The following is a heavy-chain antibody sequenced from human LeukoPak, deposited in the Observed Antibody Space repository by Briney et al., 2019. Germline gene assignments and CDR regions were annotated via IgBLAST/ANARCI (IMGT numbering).Heavy chain of an antibody. J-gene: IGHJ4*02. D-gene: IGHD6-13*01. CDR2: ITCDGDRT. Sequence: GGSLRLSCAASEFTFSNFAMLWVRQAPGEGLEWVSAITCDGDRTYHAAAVKGRFTISRNNSKSTLYLQMNNLRVEDTALYYCAKGSAGSRPYYFDYWAQGTLVSVSS. V-gene: IGHV3-23*01. CDR1: EFTFSNFA. CDR3: AKGSAGSRPYYFDY.